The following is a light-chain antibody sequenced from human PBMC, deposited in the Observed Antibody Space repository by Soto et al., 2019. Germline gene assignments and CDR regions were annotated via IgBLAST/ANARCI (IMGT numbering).Light chain of an antibody. CDR2: GAS. J-gene: IGKJ1*01. V-gene: IGKV3-15*01. CDR3: QQYNNWPPWT. Sequence: ERVMTQSPATLSVSPGERATLSCGASQSVSSNLAWYQQKPGQAPRLLIYGASTRATGIPARFSGSGSGTEFTLTISSLQSEDFAVYSCQQYNNWPPWTFGQGTKV. CDR1: QSVSSN.